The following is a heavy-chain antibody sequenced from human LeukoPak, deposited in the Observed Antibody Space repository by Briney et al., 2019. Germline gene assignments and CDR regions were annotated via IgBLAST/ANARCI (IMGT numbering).Heavy chain of an antibody. CDR3: TTDGYCSGGNCYSFDN. CDR2: IKSKIDGGTI. D-gene: IGHD2-15*01. V-gene: IGHV3-15*01. J-gene: IGHJ4*02. CDR1: GFTFSKAW. Sequence: SGGSLRLSCAASGFTFSKAWMSWVRQAPGKGLEWVGRIKSKIDGGTIEYAAPVKGRFTISRDDSKNTQCLQMNSLKTEDTAVYYCTTDGYCSGGNCYSFDNWGQGTLVTVSS.